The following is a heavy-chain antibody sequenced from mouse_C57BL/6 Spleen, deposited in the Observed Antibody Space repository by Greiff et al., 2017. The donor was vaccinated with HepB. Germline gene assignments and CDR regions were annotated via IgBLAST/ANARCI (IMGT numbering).Heavy chain of an antibody. Sequence: QVQLKQPGAELVKPGASVKLSCKASGYTFTSYWMHWVKQRPGQGLEWIGMIHPNSGSTNYNEKFKSKATLTVDKSSSTAYMQLSSLTSEDSAVYYCARSTDSVGYYFDYWGQGTTLTVSS. CDR3: ARSTDSVGYYFDY. CDR2: IHPNSGST. J-gene: IGHJ2*01. CDR1: GYTFTSYW. D-gene: IGHD1-1*01. V-gene: IGHV1-64*01.